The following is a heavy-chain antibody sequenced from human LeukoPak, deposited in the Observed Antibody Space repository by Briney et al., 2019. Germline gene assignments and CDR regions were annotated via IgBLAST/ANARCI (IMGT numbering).Heavy chain of an antibody. CDR1: GFSFNKYG. V-gene: IGHV3-23*01. Sequence: PGGTLRLSCAASGFSFNKYGMTWDRQASGKVLEWVSTISSNGGNTYYADSVKGRFTISRDNSKNTLFLQMNSLRAEDTAVYYCAKDSSKKYDDYWGQGTLVTVSS. CDR2: ISSNGGNT. D-gene: IGHD2/OR15-2a*01. CDR3: AKDSSKKYDDY. J-gene: IGHJ4*02.